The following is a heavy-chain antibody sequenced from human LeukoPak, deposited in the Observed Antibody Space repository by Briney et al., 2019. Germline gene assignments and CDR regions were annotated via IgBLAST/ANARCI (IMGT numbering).Heavy chain of an antibody. J-gene: IGHJ4*02. CDR2: ISGSGGST. Sequence: GGSLRLSCAASGFTFSSYAMSWVRQARGKGLAWVSAISGSGGSTYYADSVKGRFTISRDNSKNTLYLQMNSLRAEDTAVYYCAKGSMVGVLCCFDYWGQGTLVTVSS. V-gene: IGHV3-23*01. D-gene: IGHD3-10*01. CDR3: AKGSMVGVLCCFDY. CDR1: GFTFSSYA.